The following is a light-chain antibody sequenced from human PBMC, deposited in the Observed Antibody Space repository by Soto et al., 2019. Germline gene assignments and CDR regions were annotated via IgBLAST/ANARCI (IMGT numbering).Light chain of an antibody. CDR2: DVS. Sequence: QSVLTQPASVSGSPGQSITISCTGTSSDVGGFNYVSWYQQHPGKAPKLMIYDVSNRPSGVSNRFSGSKSGNTASLTISGLQAEDEADYYCSSYTGISTYAFGTGTKVTVL. V-gene: IGLV2-14*01. CDR1: SSDVGGFNY. CDR3: SSYTGISTYA. J-gene: IGLJ1*01.